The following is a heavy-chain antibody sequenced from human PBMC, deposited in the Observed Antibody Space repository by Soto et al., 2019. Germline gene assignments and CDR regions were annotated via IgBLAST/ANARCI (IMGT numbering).Heavy chain of an antibody. CDR2: IWYDGGNK. J-gene: IGHJ4*02. Sequence: GPLRLSCAASGFTFSSYGMHWVRQAPGKGLEWLAVIWYDGGNKSYTDSVKGRFTISRDNSKNTRYLQMNSLRAEDTAVYYCARVDSSGYLGKYIDYWGQGTLVTVSS. V-gene: IGHV3-33*01. CDR3: ARVDSSGYLGKYIDY. D-gene: IGHD3-22*01. CDR1: GFTFSSYG.